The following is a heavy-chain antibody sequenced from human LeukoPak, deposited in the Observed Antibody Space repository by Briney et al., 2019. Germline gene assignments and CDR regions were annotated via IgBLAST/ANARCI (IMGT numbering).Heavy chain of an antibody. D-gene: IGHD1-26*01. J-gene: IGHJ4*02. CDR1: GVSISSYY. Sequence: SETLSLTCTVSGVSISSYYWSWIRQPPGKGLEWIGYIYSSGSTNSNPSLKSRVTISVDTSKNQFSLKLSSVTAADTAVYYCARHLRAGSPLFDYWGQGALVTVSS. CDR2: IYSSGST. CDR3: ARHLRAGSPLFDY. V-gene: IGHV4-4*09.